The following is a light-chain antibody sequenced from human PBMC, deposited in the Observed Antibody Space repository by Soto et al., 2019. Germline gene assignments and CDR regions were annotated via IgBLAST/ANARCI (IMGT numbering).Light chain of an antibody. Sequence: DIQVTQSPSTLSASVGDRVIITCRASESISSWLAWYQQKPGKAPKLLIYEASSLYSGVPSRFSGSGSGTEFTLTISSLQPEDFAVYYCQQLTDWPPQWTFGQGT. CDR3: QQLTDWPPQWT. J-gene: IGKJ1*01. CDR2: EAS. V-gene: IGKV1-5*03. CDR1: ESISSW.